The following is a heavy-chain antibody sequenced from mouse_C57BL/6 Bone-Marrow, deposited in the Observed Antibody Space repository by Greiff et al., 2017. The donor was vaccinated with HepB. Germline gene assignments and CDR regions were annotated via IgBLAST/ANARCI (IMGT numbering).Heavy chain of an antibody. CDR2: ISSGGSYT. CDR1: GFTFSSYG. V-gene: IGHV5-6*01. J-gene: IGHJ3*01. D-gene: IGHD2-4*01. CDR3: ASLMITTRAY. Sequence: EVQGVESGGDLVKPGGSLKLSCAASGFTFSSYGMSWVRQTPDKRLEWVATISSGGSYTYYPDSVKGRFTISRDNAKNTLYLQMSSLKSEDTAMYYCASLMITTRAYWGQGTLVTVSA.